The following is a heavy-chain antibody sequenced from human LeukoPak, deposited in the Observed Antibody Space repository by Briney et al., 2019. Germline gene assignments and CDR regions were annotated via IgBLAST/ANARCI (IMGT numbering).Heavy chain of an antibody. CDR2: IYYSGST. CDR3: ARQATFTIFGVVTPYYFDY. V-gene: IGHV4-39*01. J-gene: IGHJ4*02. Sequence: SETLSLTCTVSGGSISSSSYYWGWLRQPPGKGLEWIGSIYYSGSTYYNPSLKSRVTISVDTSKNQFSLKLSSVTAADTAVYYCARQATFTIFGVVTPYYFDYWGQGTLVTVSS. CDR1: GGSISSSSYY. D-gene: IGHD3-3*01.